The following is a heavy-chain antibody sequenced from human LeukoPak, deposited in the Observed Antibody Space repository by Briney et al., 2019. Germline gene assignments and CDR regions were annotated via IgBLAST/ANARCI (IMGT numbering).Heavy chain of an antibody. Sequence: SETLSLTCTVSGNSISSGDNYWSWIRQPAGKGLEWIGRIYTSGSTNYNPSLKSRVTISGDTSKNQFSLKLSSVTAADTAVYYCARDPHYYDSSGYPTGGAFDIWGQGTMVTVSS. V-gene: IGHV4-61*02. CDR3: ARDPHYYDSSGYPTGGAFDI. CDR2: IYTSGST. J-gene: IGHJ3*02. D-gene: IGHD3-22*01. CDR1: GNSISSGDNY.